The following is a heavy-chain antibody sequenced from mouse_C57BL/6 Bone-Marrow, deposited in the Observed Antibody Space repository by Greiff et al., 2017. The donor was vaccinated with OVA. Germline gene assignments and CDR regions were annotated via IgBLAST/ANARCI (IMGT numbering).Heavy chain of an antibody. Sequence: VQLQQPGAELVKPGASVKLSCKASGYTFTSYWMQWVKQRPGQGLEWIGEIDPSDSYTNYNQKFKGKATLTVDTSSSTAYMQLSSLPSEDSAVYYCAREDYYGSSYRAWFAYWGQGTLVTVSA. CDR2: IDPSDSYT. D-gene: IGHD1-1*01. CDR1: GYTFTSYW. J-gene: IGHJ3*01. CDR3: AREDYYGSSYRAWFAY. V-gene: IGHV1-50*01.